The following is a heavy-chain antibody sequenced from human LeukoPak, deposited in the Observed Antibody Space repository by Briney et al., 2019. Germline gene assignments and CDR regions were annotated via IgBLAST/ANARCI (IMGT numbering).Heavy chain of an antibody. CDR2: ISSSSSYI. V-gene: IGHV3-21*01. J-gene: IGHJ3*02. Sequence: GGSLRLSCAASGFTFSSYSMNWARQAPGKGLEWVSSISSSSSYIYYADSVKGRFTISRDNAKNSLYLQMNSLRAEDTAVYYCARERVLAAGAFDIWGQGTMVTVSS. CDR1: GFTFSSYS. D-gene: IGHD2-8*02. CDR3: ARERVLAAGAFDI.